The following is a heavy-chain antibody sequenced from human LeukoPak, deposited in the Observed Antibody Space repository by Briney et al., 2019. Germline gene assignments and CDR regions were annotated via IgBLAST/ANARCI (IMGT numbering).Heavy chain of an antibody. CDR1: GFTVTSNS. D-gene: IGHD1-26*01. CDR3: ASPSGSYWDYYYMDV. Sequence: GGSLRLSCTVSGFTVTSNSMSWVRQAPGKGLEWVSFIYSGSTHYSDSVKGRFTISRDNSKNTLYLQMNSLRAEDTAVYYCASPSGSYWDYYYMDVWGKGTTVTVSS. V-gene: IGHV3-53*01. J-gene: IGHJ6*03. CDR2: IYSGST.